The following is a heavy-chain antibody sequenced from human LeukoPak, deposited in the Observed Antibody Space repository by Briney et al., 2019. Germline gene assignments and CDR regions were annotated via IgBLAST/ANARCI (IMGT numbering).Heavy chain of an antibody. CDR3: ARSRSIAAADY. CDR2: IRAYNGNT. V-gene: IGHV1-18*01. D-gene: IGHD6-13*01. CDR1: GYTFSTYG. Sequence: ASVKVSCKASGYTFSTYGISWVRQAPGQGLEWMGWIRAYNGNTNYAQNLQGRVTMTTDTSTSTAYMDLRSLRSDDTAVYYCARSRSIAAADYWGQGTLVTVSS. J-gene: IGHJ4*02.